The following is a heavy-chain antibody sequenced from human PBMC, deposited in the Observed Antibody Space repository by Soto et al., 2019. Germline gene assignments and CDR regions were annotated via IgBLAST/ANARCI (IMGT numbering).Heavy chain of an antibody. D-gene: IGHD3-22*01. CDR3: AADGTYYYDSSGYYAH. V-gene: IGHV1-58*01. Sequence: GASVKVSCKASGFTFTSSAVQWVRQARGQRLEWIGWIVVGSGNTNYAQKFQERDTITRDMSTSTAYMELSRLRSEDTAVYYCAADGTYYYDSSGYYAHWGQGTLVTVSS. CDR1: GFTFTSSA. J-gene: IGHJ4*02. CDR2: IVVGSGNT.